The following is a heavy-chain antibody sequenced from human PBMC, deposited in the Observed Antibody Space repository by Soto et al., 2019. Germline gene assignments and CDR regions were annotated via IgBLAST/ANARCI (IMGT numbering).Heavy chain of an antibody. J-gene: IGHJ4*02. D-gene: IGHD4-4*01. CDR2: ISGSGGST. V-gene: IGHV3-23*01. CDR3: AKTPTQYSKVDY. CDR1: GFTFSSYA. Sequence: EVQLLESGGGLVQPGGSLRLSCAASGFTFSSYATSWVRQAPGKGLEWVSAISGSGGSTYYADSVKGRFTISRDNSKNTLYLQMNSLRAEDTAVYYCAKTPTQYSKVDYWGQGTLVTVSS.